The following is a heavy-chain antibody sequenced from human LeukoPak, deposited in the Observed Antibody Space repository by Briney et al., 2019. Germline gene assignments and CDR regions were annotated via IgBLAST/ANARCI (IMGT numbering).Heavy chain of an antibody. CDR2: IWYDGSNK. CDR1: GFTFSSYG. V-gene: IGHV3-33*01. J-gene: IGHJ4*02. CDR3: AREALYSSHFDY. D-gene: IGHD5-18*01. Sequence: GRSLRLSCAASGFTFSSYGMHWVRQAPGKGLEWVAVIWYDGSNKYYADSVKGRFTISRDNSKNTLYLQMNSLRAEDTAVYYCAREALYSSHFDYWGQGTLVTVSS.